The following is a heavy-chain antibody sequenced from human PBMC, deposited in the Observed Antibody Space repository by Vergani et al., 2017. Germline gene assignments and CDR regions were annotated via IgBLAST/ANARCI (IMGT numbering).Heavy chain of an antibody. CDR2: TRNKANSYTT. J-gene: IGHJ6*02. CDR1: GFTFSDHY. CDR3: ARFSYYYGMDV. Sequence: EVHLVESGGGLVQPGGSLRLSCAASGFTFSDHYMDWVRQAPGKGLEWVGRTRNKANSYTTEYAASVKGRFTISRDDSKNSLYLQMNSLKTEDTAVYYCARFSYYYGMDVWGQGTTVTVSS. V-gene: IGHV3-72*01. D-gene: IGHD3-3*01.